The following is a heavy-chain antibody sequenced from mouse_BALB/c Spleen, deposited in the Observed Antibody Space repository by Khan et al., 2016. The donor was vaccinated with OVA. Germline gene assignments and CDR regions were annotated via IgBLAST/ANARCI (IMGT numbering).Heavy chain of an antibody. J-gene: IGHJ2*01. CDR3: DITGRLKY. D-gene: IGHD1-1*01. CDR1: GYSITSGYG. V-gene: IGHV3-2*02. Sequence: EVQLQQSGPGLVKPSQSLSLTCTVTGYSITSGYGWNWIRQFPGNKLEWMGYISYSGSTNYKPSLKSRISITRDTSKNQFFLQLNSVTTEDTATYYSDITGRLKYWGQGTTVTVSS. CDR2: ISYSGST.